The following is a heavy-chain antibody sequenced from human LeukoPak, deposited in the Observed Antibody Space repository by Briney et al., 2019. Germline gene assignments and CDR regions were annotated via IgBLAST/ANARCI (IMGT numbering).Heavy chain of an antibody. Sequence: RPSGTLSLTCAVSGGSITSTNWWGWVRQSPGKGLEWIADIYHGGGSNYHSSLKSRVTISLDKSKDQFSLKMTSVTAADTAVYYCARGEAVPLIGPIAPLDHWGQGTLVTVSS. CDR1: GGSITSTNW. CDR3: ARGEAVPLIGPIAPLDH. J-gene: IGHJ4*02. CDR2: IYHGGGS. V-gene: IGHV4-4*02. D-gene: IGHD6-13*01.